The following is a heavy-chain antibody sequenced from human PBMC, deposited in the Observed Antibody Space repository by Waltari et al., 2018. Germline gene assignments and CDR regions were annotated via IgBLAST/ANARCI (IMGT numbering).Heavy chain of an antibody. V-gene: IGHV4-59*11. CDR2: IHYSGTT. J-gene: IGHJ5*02. Sequence: QVQVQESGPGLVKPSETVSLTCTVPGDSFSNHFWTWTRQPPEKGLGGIGNIHYSGTTNYNPSLKSRVAISLDTSKNHLSLRLDSVTAADTALYFCVRGKLGFCTGSSCHLDLWGRGTLVTVSS. D-gene: IGHD2-8*02. CDR3: VRGKLGFCTGSSCHLDL. CDR1: GDSFSNHF.